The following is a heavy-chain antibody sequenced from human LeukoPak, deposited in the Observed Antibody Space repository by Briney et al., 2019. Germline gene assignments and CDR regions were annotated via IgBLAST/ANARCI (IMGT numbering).Heavy chain of an antibody. D-gene: IGHD4-17*01. CDR2: ISYDGSNK. Sequence: GGSLRLSCAASGFTFSSYAMHWIRQAPGKGLEWVAVISYDGSNKYYADSVKGRFTISRDNSKNTLYLQMNSLRAEDTAVYYCARDRPPYGDYPFWYFDYWGQGTLVTVSS. CDR3: ARDRPPYGDYPFWYFDY. CDR1: GFTFSSYA. V-gene: IGHV3-30*04. J-gene: IGHJ4*02.